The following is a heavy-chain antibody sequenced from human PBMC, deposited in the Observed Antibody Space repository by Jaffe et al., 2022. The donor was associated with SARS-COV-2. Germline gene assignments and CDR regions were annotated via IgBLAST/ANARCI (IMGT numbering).Heavy chain of an antibody. CDR2: IWYDGSNK. CDR1: GFTFSSYG. CDR3: ARDDRAVAAPGDY. V-gene: IGHV3-33*01. D-gene: IGHD6-19*01. Sequence: QVQLVESGGGVVQPGRSLRLSCAASGFTFSSYGMHWVRQAPGKGLEWVAVIWYDGSNKYYADSVKGRFTISRDNSKNTLYLQMNSLRAEDTAVYYCARDDRAVAAPGDYWGQGTLVTVSS. J-gene: IGHJ4*02.